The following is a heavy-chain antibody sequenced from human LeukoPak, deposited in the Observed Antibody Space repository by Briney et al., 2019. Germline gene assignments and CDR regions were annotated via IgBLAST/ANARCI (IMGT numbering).Heavy chain of an antibody. CDR2: ISSSGSTI. V-gene: IGHV3-48*03. CDR3: AREDPATGNY. J-gene: IGHJ4*02. D-gene: IGHD3-10*01. Sequence: GGSLRLSCAASGFTSSSYEMNWVRQAPGKGLEWVSYISSSGSTIYYADSVKGRFTISRDNAKNSLYLQMNSLRAEDTAVYYCAREDPATGNYWGQGTLVTVSS. CDR1: GFTSSSYE.